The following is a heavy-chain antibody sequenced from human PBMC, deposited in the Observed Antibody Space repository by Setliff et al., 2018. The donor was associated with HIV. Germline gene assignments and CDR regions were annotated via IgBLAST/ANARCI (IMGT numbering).Heavy chain of an antibody. Sequence: SETLSLTCAVSGFSISRSYYWAWIRQPPGKGLEWIGEINHGGSTNYNPSLKSRVTISVDMSNNQFSLKVTSVTAADTAVYYCMRGRSITIFGVAYFDFWGQGTLVTVS. CDR3: MRGRSITIFGVAYFDF. J-gene: IGHJ4*02. V-gene: IGHV4-38-2*01. CDR1: GFSISRSYY. CDR2: INHGGST. D-gene: IGHD3-3*01.